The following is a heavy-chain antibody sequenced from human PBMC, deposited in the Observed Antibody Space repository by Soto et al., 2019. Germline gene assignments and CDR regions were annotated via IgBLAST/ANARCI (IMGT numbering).Heavy chain of an antibody. Sequence: QVQLVESGGGVVQPGRSLRLSCAAPGFTFSSYGMHWVRQAPGKGLEWVAVISYDGSNKYYADSVKGRFTISRDNSKNRLNLRMNSLRADDTAVYDCAKAGDPLLRFVEWSNWGQGTLVTVSS. CDR2: ISYDGSNK. CDR1: GFTFSSYG. J-gene: IGHJ4*02. V-gene: IGHV3-30*18. CDR3: AKAGDPLLRFVEWSN. D-gene: IGHD3-3*01.